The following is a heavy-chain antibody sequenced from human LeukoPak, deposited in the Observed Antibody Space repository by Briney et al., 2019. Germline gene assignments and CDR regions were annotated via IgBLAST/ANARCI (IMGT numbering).Heavy chain of an antibody. D-gene: IGHD3-22*01. CDR1: GYTFTGYY. CDR2: INPNSGGT. CDR3: ASERYYYDSSGNYYYYYGMDV. J-gene: IGHJ6*02. V-gene: IGHV1-2*02. Sequence: ASVKVSCKASGYTFTGYYMHWVRQAPGQGLEWMGWINPNSGGTNYAQKFQGRVTMTRDTSISTAYMELSRLRSHDTAVYYCASERYYYDSSGNYYYYYGMDVWGQGTTVTVSS.